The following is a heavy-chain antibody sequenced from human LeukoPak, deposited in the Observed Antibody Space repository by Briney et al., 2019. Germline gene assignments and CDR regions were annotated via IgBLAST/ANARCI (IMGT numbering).Heavy chain of an antibody. CDR3: AKTPFDY. V-gene: IGHV3-23*01. Sequence: GSLRLSCAASGFTSGFTFSSYAMSWVRQAPGKGLEWVSAISGSGGSTYYADSVKGRFTISRDNSKNTLYLQMNSLRAEDTAVYYCAKTPFDYWGQGTLVTVSS. D-gene: IGHD2-15*01. J-gene: IGHJ4*02. CDR1: GFTSGFTFSSYA. CDR2: ISGSGGST.